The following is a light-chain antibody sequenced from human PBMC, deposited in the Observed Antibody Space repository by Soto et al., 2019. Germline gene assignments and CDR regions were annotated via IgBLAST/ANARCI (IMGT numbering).Light chain of an antibody. CDR2: DAN. CDR1: STDVGNYNY. V-gene: IGLV2-8*01. Sequence: QSVLTQPPSASGSPGQSLTISCTGTSTDVGNYNYVSWYQQHPGKAPKLMISDANRRPSGVPDRFSGSKSGNTASLTVSGLQAEDEADYYCSSYAGSNNWVFGGGTKLTVL. J-gene: IGLJ3*02. CDR3: SSYAGSNNWV.